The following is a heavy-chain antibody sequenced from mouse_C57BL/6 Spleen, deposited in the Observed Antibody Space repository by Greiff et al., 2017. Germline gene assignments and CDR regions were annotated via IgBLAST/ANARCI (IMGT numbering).Heavy chain of an antibody. CDR1: GYTFTDYE. CDR2: IDPETGGP. J-gene: IGHJ3*01. Sequence: QVQLQQSGAELVRPGASVTLSCKASGYTFTDYEMHWVKQTPVHGLEWIGAIDPETGGPAYNQKFKGKAILTADKSSSTAYMELRSLTSEDSAVYYCTRWEGFAYWGQGTLVTVSA. D-gene: IGHD4-1*01. CDR3: TRWEGFAY. V-gene: IGHV1-15*01.